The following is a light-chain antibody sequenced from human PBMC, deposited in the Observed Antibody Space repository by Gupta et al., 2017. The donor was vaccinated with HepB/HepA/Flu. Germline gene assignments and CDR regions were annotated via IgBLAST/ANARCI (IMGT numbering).Light chain of an antibody. Sequence: EIVLTQSPATLSLSPGERATLSCRASQSVSSYLAWYQQKPGQAPRLLIYDASNRATGIPARFSGSGSGTDFTLTISSLEPEDFAVYYCQHRGNWPPTFGQGTQLEIK. J-gene: IGKJ5*01. CDR1: QSVSSY. CDR2: DAS. CDR3: QHRGNWPPT. V-gene: IGKV3-11*01.